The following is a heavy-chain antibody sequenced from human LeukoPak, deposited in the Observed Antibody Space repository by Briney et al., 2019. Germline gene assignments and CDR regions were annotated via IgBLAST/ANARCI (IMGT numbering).Heavy chain of an antibody. Sequence: GASVKVSCKASGGTFSSYAISWVRQAPGQGLEWMGRIIPIFGTANYAQKFQGRVTITTDESTSTAYMELSSLRSEDTAVYYCARDGIHCSSTCFDYWGQGTLVTVSS. J-gene: IGHJ4*02. CDR1: GGTFSSYA. D-gene: IGHD2-2*01. CDR2: IIPIFGTA. V-gene: IGHV1-69*05. CDR3: ARDGIHCSSTCFDY.